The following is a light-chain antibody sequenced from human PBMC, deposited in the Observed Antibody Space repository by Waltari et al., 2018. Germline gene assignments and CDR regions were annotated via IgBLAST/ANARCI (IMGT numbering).Light chain of an antibody. CDR1: QSIPSNY. J-gene: IGKJ3*01. Sequence: IVLTQSPGTLSLSQGERATLPCRASQSIPSNYLAWYQQRPGRAPRLLIYIASSRATGIPDRFSGSGSGTDFTLTISRLEPEDFAVYYCQQSGGSPFTFGPGTTVDI. V-gene: IGKV3-20*01. CDR3: QQSGGSPFT. CDR2: IAS.